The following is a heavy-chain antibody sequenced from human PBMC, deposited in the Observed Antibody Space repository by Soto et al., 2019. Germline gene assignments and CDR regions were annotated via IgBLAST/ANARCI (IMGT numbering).Heavy chain of an antibody. Sequence: EVQLLESGGGLVQPGGSLRLSCEASGFTYSDYAMSWVRQASGKGLEWVSGISGGGDTTYYADSVKGRFTISRVNSKNTMYLQMNSLRAEDTAIYYCAKDPRGFANNYGGPNWFHPWGQGTLVTVSS. D-gene: IGHD4-17*01. CDR2: ISGGGDTT. J-gene: IGHJ5*02. CDR3: AKDPRGFANNYGGPNWFHP. CDR1: GFTYSDYA. V-gene: IGHV3-23*01.